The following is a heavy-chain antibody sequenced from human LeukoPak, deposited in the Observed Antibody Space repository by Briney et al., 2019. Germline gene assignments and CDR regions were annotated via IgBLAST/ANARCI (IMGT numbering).Heavy chain of an antibody. CDR3: ARGDDYILFDY. J-gene: IGHJ4*02. Sequence: PGGSLRLSCAASGFTFSSYPMHWVRQAPGKGLEYVSGIRGNGGSTYYANSVKGRFTISRDNSKNTLYLRMGSLRAEDMAVYFCARGDDYILFDYWGQGALVTVSS. V-gene: IGHV3-64*01. CDR2: IRGNGGST. D-gene: IGHD4-11*01. CDR1: GFTFSSYP.